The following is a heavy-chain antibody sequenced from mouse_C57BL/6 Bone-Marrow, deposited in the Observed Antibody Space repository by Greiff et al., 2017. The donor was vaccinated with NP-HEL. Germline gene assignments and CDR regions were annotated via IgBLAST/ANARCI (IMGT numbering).Heavy chain of an antibody. J-gene: IGHJ4*01. CDR3: ARRDYYGSRRAMDY. Sequence: AQLQQPGAELVKPGASVKLSCKASGYTFTSYWMHWVKQRPGQGLEWIGMIHPNSGSTNYNEKFKSKATLTVDKSSSTAYMQLSSLTSEDSAVYYCARRDYYGSRRAMDYWGQGTSVTVSS. CDR2: IHPNSGST. V-gene: IGHV1-64*01. CDR1: GYTFTSYW. D-gene: IGHD1-1*01.